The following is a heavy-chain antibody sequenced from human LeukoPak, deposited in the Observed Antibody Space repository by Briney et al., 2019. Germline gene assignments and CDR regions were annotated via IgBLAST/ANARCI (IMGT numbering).Heavy chain of an antibody. CDR2: ISGSGVRT. J-gene: IGHJ4*02. CDR1: GFSFSNFA. CDR3: AKSTSEYGSGTYNY. D-gene: IGHD3-10*01. V-gene: IGHV3-23*01. Sequence: GGSLRLSCAASGFSFSNFAMSWVRQAPGKGLEWVSTISGSGVRTYYADSVKGRFTISRDNSKNTLYLQMNSLRAEDTAVFYCAKSTSEYGSGTYNYWGQGALVTVSS.